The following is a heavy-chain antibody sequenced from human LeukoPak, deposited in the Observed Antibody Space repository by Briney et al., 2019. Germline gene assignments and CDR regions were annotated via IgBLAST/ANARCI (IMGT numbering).Heavy chain of an antibody. V-gene: IGHV6-1*01. J-gene: IGHJ5*02. D-gene: IGHD3-3*01. CDR3: AREYYDFWSGYPSPHRQVNWFDP. CDR2: TYYRSKWYN. CDR1: GDSVSSNSAA. Sequence: SQTLSLTCAISGDSVSSNSAAWNWIRQSPSRGLEWLGRTYYRSKWYNDYAVSVKSRITINPDTSKNQFSLQLNSVTPEDTAVYYCAREYYDFWSGYPSPHRQVNWFDPWGQGTLVTVSS.